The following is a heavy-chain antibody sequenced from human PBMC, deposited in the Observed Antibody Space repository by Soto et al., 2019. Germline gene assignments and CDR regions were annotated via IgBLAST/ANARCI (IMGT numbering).Heavy chain of an antibody. Sequence: RASVKVSCKASGYTFTGYYMHWVRQAPGQGLEWMGWINPNSGGTNYAQKFQGWVTITRDTSISTAYMELSRLRSDDTAVYYCALIITMVQRAAFDFWRQGTMVP. CDR1: GYTFTGYY. J-gene: IGHJ3*01. V-gene: IGHV1-2*04. D-gene: IGHD3-10*01. CDR2: INPNSGGT. CDR3: ALIITMVQRAAFDF.